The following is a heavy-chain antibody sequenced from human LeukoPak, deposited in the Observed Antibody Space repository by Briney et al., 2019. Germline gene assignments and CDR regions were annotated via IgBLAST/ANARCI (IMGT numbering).Heavy chain of an antibody. D-gene: IGHD5-18*01. Sequence: ASVKVSCKASGYTFTSYHLHWVRQAPGQGLEWMGIINPSGGSPNYAQRFQGRVTMTRDMSTSTVYMELSSLRSEDTAVYYCARGFGIQLWLLEYWGQGTLVTVSS. CDR1: GYTFTSYH. CDR2: INPSGGSP. CDR3: ARGFGIQLWLLEY. V-gene: IGHV1-46*01. J-gene: IGHJ4*02.